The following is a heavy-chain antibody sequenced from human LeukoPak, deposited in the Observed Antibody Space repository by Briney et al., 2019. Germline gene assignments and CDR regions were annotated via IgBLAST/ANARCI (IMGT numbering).Heavy chain of an antibody. Sequence: SGPTLVHPTRTLTLTCTFSGFSLSTSGVGVGWIGQPPGKDLEWLALSYWDDDKRYSPSLKSRLTITKDTSKNQVVLTMTNMDPVDTATYYCAHRRGSIFRVVNTYYFDYWGQGTLVTVSS. CDR1: GFSLSTSGVG. J-gene: IGHJ4*02. CDR3: AHRRGSIFRVVNTYYFDY. D-gene: IGHD3-3*01. CDR2: SYWDDDK. V-gene: IGHV2-5*02.